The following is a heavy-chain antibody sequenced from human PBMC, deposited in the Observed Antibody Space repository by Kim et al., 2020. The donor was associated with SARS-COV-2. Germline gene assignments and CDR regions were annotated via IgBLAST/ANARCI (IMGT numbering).Heavy chain of an antibody. V-gene: IGHV4-34*01. D-gene: IGHD4-17*01. Sequence: SETLSLTCAVYGGSFSGYYWSWIRQPPGKGLEWIGEINHSGSTNYNPSLKSRVTISVDTSKNPFSLKLSSVTAADTAVYYCARERMTTVTTSWFDPWGQGTLVTVSS. CDR2: INHSGST. J-gene: IGHJ5*02. CDR3: ARERMTTVTTSWFDP. CDR1: GGSFSGYY.